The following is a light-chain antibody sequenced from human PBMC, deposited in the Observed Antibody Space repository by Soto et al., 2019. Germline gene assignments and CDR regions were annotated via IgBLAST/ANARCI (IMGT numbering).Light chain of an antibody. J-gene: IGLJ3*02. Sequence: QSALTQSPSASASLGASVKLTCTLSSGYSTYAIAWHQQQSEKGPRFLMKINYDGTHSKGDGFFDRFSGSSSGAERHLTISSLQSEDEADYYCHSLGTGIQVFGGGTKLTVL. CDR1: SGYSTYA. CDR2: INYDGTH. V-gene: IGLV4-69*01. CDR3: HSLGTGIQV.